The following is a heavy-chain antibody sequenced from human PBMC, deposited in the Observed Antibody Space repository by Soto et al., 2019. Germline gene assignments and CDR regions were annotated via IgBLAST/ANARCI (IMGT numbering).Heavy chain of an antibody. CDR1: GGSFSGYY. CDR2: INHSGST. V-gene: IGHV4-34*01. Sequence: LSLTCVVYGGSFSGYYWSRIRQPPGKGLEWIGEINHSGSTNYNPSLKSRVTISVDTSKNQFSLKLSSVTAADTAVYYCARGDIVVVPAAIGGSYYYYGMDVWGQGTTVTVSS. J-gene: IGHJ6*02. D-gene: IGHD2-2*01. CDR3: ARGDIVVVPAAIGGSYYYYGMDV.